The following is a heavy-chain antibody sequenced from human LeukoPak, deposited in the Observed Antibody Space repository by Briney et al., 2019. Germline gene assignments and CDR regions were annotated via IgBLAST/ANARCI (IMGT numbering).Heavy chain of an antibody. CDR3: ARMSSYCDY. CDR2: IKQDGSEK. Sequence: GGSLRLSCVASGFTFSSHHMNWVRQTPGKGLESVATIKQDGSEKYYVDSVKGRFTISRDNAKSSLYLQMNSLRAEDTGVYFCARMSSYCDYWGQGTLVTVSS. J-gene: IGHJ4*02. V-gene: IGHV3-7*01. CDR1: GFTFSSHH. D-gene: IGHD2-2*01.